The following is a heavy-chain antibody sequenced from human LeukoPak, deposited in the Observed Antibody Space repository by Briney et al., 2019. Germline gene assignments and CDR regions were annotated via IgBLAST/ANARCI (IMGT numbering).Heavy chain of an antibody. CDR2: IYHSGRT. Sequence: PSGTLSLTCAVSGGSISSSNWWSWVRQPPGKGLEWIGEIYHSGRTNYNPSLKSRGTISVDKSKNQFSLKLSSVTAADTAVYYCAILTAVVTGWFDPWGQGTLVTVSS. CDR3: AILTAVVTGWFDP. V-gene: IGHV4-4*02. D-gene: IGHD5-18*01. J-gene: IGHJ5*02. CDR1: GGSISSSNW.